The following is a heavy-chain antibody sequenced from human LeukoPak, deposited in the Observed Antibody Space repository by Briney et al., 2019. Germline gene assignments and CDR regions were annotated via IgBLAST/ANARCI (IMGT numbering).Heavy chain of an antibody. CDR2: ISSSGNII. J-gene: IGHJ4*02. CDR1: GFSFSDYY. CDR3: AKSYNGYESKPDY. D-gene: IGHD5-12*01. V-gene: IGHV3-11*01. Sequence: GGSLRLSCAASGFSFSDYYMSWIRQAPGKGLEWVSYISSSGNIIYYAHSVKGRFTISRDNAKNSLYLQMNSLRAEDTAVYYCAKSYNGYESKPDYWGQGTLATVSS.